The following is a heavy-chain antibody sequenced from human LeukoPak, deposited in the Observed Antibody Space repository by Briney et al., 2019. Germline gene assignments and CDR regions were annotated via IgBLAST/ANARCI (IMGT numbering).Heavy chain of an antibody. Sequence: GGSLRLSCAASGFTFSSYSMNWVRQAPGKGLEWVSSISSSSSYIYYADSVKGRFTISRDNSKNTLYLQMNSLRAEDTAVYYCARDLLYYDFWSGYSYFDYWGQGTLVTVSS. V-gene: IGHV3-21*01. CDR1: GFTFSSYS. CDR2: ISSSSSYI. D-gene: IGHD3-3*01. J-gene: IGHJ4*02. CDR3: ARDLLYYDFWSGYSYFDY.